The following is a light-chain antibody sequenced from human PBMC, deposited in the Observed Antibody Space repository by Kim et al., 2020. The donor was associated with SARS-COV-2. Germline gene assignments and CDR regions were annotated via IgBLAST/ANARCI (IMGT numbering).Light chain of an antibody. J-gene: IGLJ2*01. CDR3: NSRDSNDNVV. Sequence: ALGQTVRITGQGDSLRSYYATWYQQKPGQAPLLVIYGKNNRPSGIPDRFSGSSSGNTASLTITGTQAGDEADYYCNSRDSNDNVVFGGGTQLTVL. CDR1: SLRSYY. V-gene: IGLV3-19*01. CDR2: GKN.